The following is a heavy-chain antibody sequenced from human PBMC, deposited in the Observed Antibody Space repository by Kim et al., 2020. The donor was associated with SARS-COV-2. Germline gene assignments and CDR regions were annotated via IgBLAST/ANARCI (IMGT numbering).Heavy chain of an antibody. V-gene: IGHV5-51*01. CDR3: ARRGDGYTSPFDY. J-gene: IGHJ4*02. Sequence: CSPSVQGQVPFSADKSISTAYLQWSSLKASDTAIYFCARRGDGYTSPFDYWGQGTLVTVSS. D-gene: IGHD5-12*01.